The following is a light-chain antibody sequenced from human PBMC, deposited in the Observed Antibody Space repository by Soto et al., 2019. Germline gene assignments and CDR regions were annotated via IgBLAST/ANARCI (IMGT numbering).Light chain of an antibody. CDR3: RHYHTYSPPYA. CDR2: KAS. J-gene: IGKJ2*01. V-gene: IGKV1-5*03. Sequence: DIQLTQFPATLSASVGDRVTITCRASQSISYWLAWYQQKPGKAPNLLIYKASTLESGVPSRFSGSGSGTEFTLTITSLQPDDFATYYCRHYHTYSPPYAFGQGTKLEIK. CDR1: QSISYW.